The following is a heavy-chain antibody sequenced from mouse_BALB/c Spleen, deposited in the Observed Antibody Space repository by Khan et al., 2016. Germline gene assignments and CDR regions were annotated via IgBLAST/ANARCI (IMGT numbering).Heavy chain of an antibody. CDR2: ISYSGST. J-gene: IGHJ4*01. Sequence: EVQLQESGPGLVKPSQSLSLTCTVTGYSITSDYAWNWIRQFPGNKLEWMGYISYSGSTSYNPSLKSRISITRDTSKNQFFLQLNSVTTEDTATXYCARDGIMITNAMDYWGQGTAVTVSS. D-gene: IGHD2-4*01. CDR3: ARDGIMITNAMDY. V-gene: IGHV3-2*02. CDR1: GYSITSDYA.